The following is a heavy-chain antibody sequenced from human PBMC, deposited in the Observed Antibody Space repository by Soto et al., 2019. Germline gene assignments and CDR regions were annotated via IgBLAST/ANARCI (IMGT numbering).Heavy chain of an antibody. D-gene: IGHD5-18*01. CDR2: TYHSGNP. J-gene: IGHJ4*02. CDR1: GDTISTGGYS. V-gene: IGHV4-30-2*05. CDR3: ASNSYGYIFYDH. Sequence: PSETLSLTCGVSGDTISTGGYSWAWILQPPGKALEWIGHTYHSGNPYYNPSLKSRVTISVDTSKNQFSLKLSSVTAADTAVYYCASNSYGYIFYDHWGQGTLVTVSS.